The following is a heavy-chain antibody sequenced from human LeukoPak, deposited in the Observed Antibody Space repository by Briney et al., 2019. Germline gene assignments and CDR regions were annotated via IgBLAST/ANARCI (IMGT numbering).Heavy chain of an antibody. V-gene: IGHV1-18*01. D-gene: IGHD6-13*01. Sequence: ASVKVSCKASGYTFTSYGISWVRQAPGQGLEWMGWISAYNGNTNYTQKLQGRVTMTTDTSTSTAYMELRRLRSDDTAVYYCAREFSYSSSWALPFDPWGQGTLVTVSS. CDR3: AREFSYSSSWALPFDP. CDR1: GYTFTSYG. CDR2: ISAYNGNT. J-gene: IGHJ5*02.